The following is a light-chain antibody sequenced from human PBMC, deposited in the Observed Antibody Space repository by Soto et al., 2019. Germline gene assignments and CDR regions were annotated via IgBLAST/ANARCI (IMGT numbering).Light chain of an antibody. CDR2: RSD. J-gene: IGLJ2*01. Sequence: QSVLTQPPSASGTPGQRVTISCSGSSSNIGSNHVYCYQQFPGMAPKLLMYRSDHRPTGVPDRFSGSRSGTSASLAISGLRYDDEDDYFCSARDDILSGVVFGGGTKLTVL. CDR3: SARDDILSGVV. CDR1: SSNIGSNH. V-gene: IGLV1-47*01.